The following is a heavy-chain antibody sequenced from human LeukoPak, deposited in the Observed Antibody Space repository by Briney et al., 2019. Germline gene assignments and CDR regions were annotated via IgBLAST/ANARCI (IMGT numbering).Heavy chain of an antibody. J-gene: IGHJ4*02. CDR3: ARVRPGAHFDS. Sequence: GGSLRLSCAASGSIFSCCWMAWVRQAPGKGLEWVAHMKEDGSETYYVGSVKGRFTISRDNAKNSLYLQMNSLKVEDTAVYYCARVRPGAHFDSWGQVTLVTVSS. D-gene: IGHD7-27*01. CDR1: GSIFSCCW. V-gene: IGHV3-7*03. CDR2: MKEDGSET.